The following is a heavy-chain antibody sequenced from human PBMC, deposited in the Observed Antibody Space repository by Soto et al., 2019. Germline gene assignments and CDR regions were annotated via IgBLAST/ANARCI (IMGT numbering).Heavy chain of an antibody. CDR2: IRKDGSEE. CDR1: GFSFGSDW. J-gene: IGHJ3*02. D-gene: IGHD3-16*01. V-gene: IGHV3-7*05. Sequence: DVQLTESGGGLVQPGGSLRLSCGASGFSFGSDWMAWVRQAPGKGLEWVANIRKDGSEEHYAESVRGRFSVSRDNAKDSLSLQTNSLRLEDTAVYYCTRNANYRDDSAYYDVFDIWGQGTMVTVSS. CDR3: TRNANYRDDSAYYDVFDI.